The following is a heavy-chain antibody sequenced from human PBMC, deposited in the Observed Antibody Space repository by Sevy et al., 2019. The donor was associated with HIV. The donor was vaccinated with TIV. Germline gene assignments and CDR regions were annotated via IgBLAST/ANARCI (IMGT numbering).Heavy chain of an antibody. V-gene: IGHV3-21*01. Sequence: GGSLRLSCAASGFTFSNYNMNWVRQAPGKGLEWVSFISFMSNYIYYGDSVKGRFTISRYNAKNSVYLQMNSLRAEDTAVYYCARGLVNWDGMDVWGQGTTVTVSS. D-gene: IGHD7-27*01. J-gene: IGHJ6*02. CDR3: ARGLVNWDGMDV. CDR2: ISFMSNYI. CDR1: GFTFSNYN.